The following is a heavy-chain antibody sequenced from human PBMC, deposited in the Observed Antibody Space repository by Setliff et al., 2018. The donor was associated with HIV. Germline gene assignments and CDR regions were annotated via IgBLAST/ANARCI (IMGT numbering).Heavy chain of an antibody. J-gene: IGHJ4*02. D-gene: IGHD6-6*01. V-gene: IGHV4-38-2*01. CDR1: AYSISSGYY. CDR2: IYHSGST. CDR3: ARAGSAAASPLDY. Sequence: SETLSLTCAVSAYSISSGYYWGWIRQPPGKGLEWIGSIYHSGSTYYNPSLKSRITISIDTSKNQFSLKLTSVTAADTAVYYCARAGSAAASPLDYWGQGTLVTVSS.